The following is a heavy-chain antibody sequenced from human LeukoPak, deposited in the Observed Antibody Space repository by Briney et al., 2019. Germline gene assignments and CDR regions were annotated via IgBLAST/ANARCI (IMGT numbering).Heavy chain of an antibody. Sequence: GGSLRLSCAASGISFGNYAISWVRQAPGKGLEWISAISGGADTTHYADSVKGRFSISRDNSKSTLYLQMNSLRAEDTAVYYCAKGGGMSVVPAAITGYWGQGTLVTVSS. D-gene: IGHD2-2*01. CDR3: AKGGGMSVVPAAITGY. V-gene: IGHV3-23*01. CDR2: ISGGADTT. J-gene: IGHJ4*02. CDR1: GISFGNYA.